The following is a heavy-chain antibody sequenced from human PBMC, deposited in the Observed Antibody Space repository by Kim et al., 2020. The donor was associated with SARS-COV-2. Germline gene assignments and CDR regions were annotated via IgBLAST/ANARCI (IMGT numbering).Heavy chain of an antibody. CDR1: GYSFTSYW. CDR3: ARPSSPVLEWLQFDY. V-gene: IGHV5-51*01. J-gene: IGHJ4*02. Sequence: GESLKISCKGSGYSFTSYWIGWVRQMPGKGLEWMGIIYPGDSDTRYSPSFQGQVTISADKSISTAYLQWSSLKASDTAMYYCARPSSPVLEWLQFDYWGQGTLVTVSS. CDR2: IYPGDSDT. D-gene: IGHD3-3*01.